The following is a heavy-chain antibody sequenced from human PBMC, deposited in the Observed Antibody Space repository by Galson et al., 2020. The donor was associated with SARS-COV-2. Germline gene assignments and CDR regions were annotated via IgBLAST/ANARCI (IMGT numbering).Heavy chain of an antibody. Sequence: SGPTLVKPTQTLTLTCTFSGFSLSTSGMCVSWIRQPPGKAPEWLALIDWDDDKYYSTSLKTRLTISKDTSKNQVVLTMTNMDPVDTATYYCARSRHYYDSSGYYSTSYAFDIWGQGTMVTVSS. D-gene: IGHD3-22*01. CDR2: IDWDDDK. V-gene: IGHV2-70*01. CDR1: GFSLSTSGMC. J-gene: IGHJ3*02. CDR3: ARSRHYYDSSGYYSTSYAFDI.